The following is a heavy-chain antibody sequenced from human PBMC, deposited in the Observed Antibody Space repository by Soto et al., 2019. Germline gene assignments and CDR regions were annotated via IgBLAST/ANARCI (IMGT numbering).Heavy chain of an antibody. J-gene: IGHJ3*02. CDR1: GFTFSSYW. D-gene: IGHD2-21*01. CDR2: INSDGSST. CDR3: ASVGMWWAGAFAI. V-gene: IGHV3-74*01. Sequence: EVQVVESGGGLVQPGGSLRLSCAASGFTFSSYWMYWVRQAPGKGLVWVSRINSDGSSTNYADSVKGRFTISRDNAKNTLYLQMNSVRAEDTAVYYCASVGMWWAGAFAIWGQGTMVTVSS.